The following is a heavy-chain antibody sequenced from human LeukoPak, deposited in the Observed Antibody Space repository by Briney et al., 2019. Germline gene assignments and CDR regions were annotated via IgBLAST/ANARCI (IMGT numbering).Heavy chain of an antibody. CDR2: LSGSGGNT. CDR3: AKRHSSGWYYFDY. V-gene: IGHV3-23*01. Sequence: PGGSLRLSCAASGFTFSSYAMSWVRQAPGKGLEWVSTLSGSGGNTYYTDSVKGRFTISRDNSKNTLYLHMNSLRAEDTAVYYCAKRHSSGWYYFDYWGQGTLVTVSS. D-gene: IGHD6-19*01. CDR1: GFTFSSYA. J-gene: IGHJ4*02.